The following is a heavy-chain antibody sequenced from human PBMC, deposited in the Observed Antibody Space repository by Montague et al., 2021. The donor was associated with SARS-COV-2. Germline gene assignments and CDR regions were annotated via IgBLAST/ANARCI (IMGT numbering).Heavy chain of an antibody. Sequence: SETLSLTCTVSGGSISSSSYYWGWIRQPPGKGLEWIGSTYYSGSTYHNPSLKSRVTISVDTSKNQFSLKLSSVTAADTAVYYCAGKSITLVQGVVMGAFANWGQGTMVTVSS. D-gene: IGHD3-10*01. V-gene: IGHV4-39*07. CDR3: AGKSITLVQGVVMGAFAN. CDR1: GGSISSSSYY. J-gene: IGHJ3*02. CDR2: TYYSGST.